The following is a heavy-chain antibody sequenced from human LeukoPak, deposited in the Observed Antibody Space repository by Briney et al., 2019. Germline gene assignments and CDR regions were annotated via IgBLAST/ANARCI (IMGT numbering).Heavy chain of an antibody. CDR3: ATNQEWELSLFNY. CDR1: GVTFSDYY. CDR2: ISSSGSTI. V-gene: IGHV3-11*01. D-gene: IGHD3-16*02. J-gene: IGHJ4*02. Sequence: GGSLRLSCAASGVTFSDYYMSWIRQAPGKGLEWVSYISSSGSTIYYADSVKGRFTISRDNAKNSLYLQMNSLRAEDTAVYYCATNQEWELSLFNYWGQGTLVTVSS.